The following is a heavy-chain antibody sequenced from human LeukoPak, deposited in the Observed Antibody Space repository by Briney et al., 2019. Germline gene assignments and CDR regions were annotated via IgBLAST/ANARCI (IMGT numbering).Heavy chain of an antibody. Sequence: SGGSLRLSCAASGFTFSDYYMTWIRQAPGRGLEWVSHISSSGSSKYYADSVKGRFTISRDNSKNTVYLQMNYLRADDTAVYYCARDPGVVAFHYLDFWGQGTLVTVSS. V-gene: IGHV3-11*01. CDR3: ARDPGVVAFHYLDF. D-gene: IGHD3-3*01. CDR1: GFTFSDYY. J-gene: IGHJ4*02. CDR2: ISSSGSSK.